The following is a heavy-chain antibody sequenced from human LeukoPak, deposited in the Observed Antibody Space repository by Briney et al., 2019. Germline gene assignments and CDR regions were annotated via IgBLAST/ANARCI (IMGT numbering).Heavy chain of an antibody. D-gene: IGHD2-2*01. CDR1: GFTFSSYG. Sequence: PGGSLRLSCAASGFTFSSYGMTWVRQAPGKGLEWVSAISGSGGSTYYADSVKGRFTISRDNSKNTLYLQMNSLRAEDTAVYYCAKVIYYCSSTSCYGFDYWGQGTLVTVSS. CDR3: AKVIYYCSSTSCYGFDY. J-gene: IGHJ4*02. V-gene: IGHV3-23*01. CDR2: ISGSGGST.